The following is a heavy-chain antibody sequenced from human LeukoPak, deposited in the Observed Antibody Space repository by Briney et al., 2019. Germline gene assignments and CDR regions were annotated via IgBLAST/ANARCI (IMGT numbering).Heavy chain of an antibody. V-gene: IGHV4-59*01. CDR1: GGSISSYY. Sequence: SETLSLTCTVSGGSISSYYWSWIRQPPGKGLEWIGYIYYSGSTNYNPSLKSRVTISVDTSKNQFSLKLSSVTAADTAVYYCARVKPARTNYYYMDVWGKGTTVTISS. D-gene: IGHD1-7*01. J-gene: IGHJ6*03. CDR2: IYYSGST. CDR3: ARVKPARTNYYYMDV.